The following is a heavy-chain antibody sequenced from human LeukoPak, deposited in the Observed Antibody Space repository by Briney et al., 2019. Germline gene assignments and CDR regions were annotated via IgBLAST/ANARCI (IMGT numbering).Heavy chain of an antibody. V-gene: IGHV3-23*01. CDR3: ARSVVTTFRWFDP. CDR1: GFTFSTYA. CDR2: IVDSGGST. Sequence: PGGSLRLSCAASGFTFSTYAMTWVRQAPGKGLEWVSYIVDSGGSTYYADSVKGRFSISRDNSKNKLYLQMNSLRADDTAVYYCARSVVTTFRWFDPWGQGTLVTVSS. J-gene: IGHJ5*02. D-gene: IGHD2-21*02.